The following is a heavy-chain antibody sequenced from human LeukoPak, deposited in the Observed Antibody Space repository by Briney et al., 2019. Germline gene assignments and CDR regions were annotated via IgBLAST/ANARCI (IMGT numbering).Heavy chain of an antibody. V-gene: IGHV4-61*02. CDR1: GGSISSGSYY. J-gene: IGHJ4*02. CDR2: IYTGGST. D-gene: IGHD3-10*01. CDR3: AREGWITMVRGVMVVLDY. Sequence: SETLSLTCTVSGGSISSGSYYWSWIRQPAGKGLEWIGRIYTGGSTNYNPSLKSRVTISVDTSKNQFSLKLSSVTAADTAVYYCAREGWITMVRGVMVVLDYWGQGTLVTVSS.